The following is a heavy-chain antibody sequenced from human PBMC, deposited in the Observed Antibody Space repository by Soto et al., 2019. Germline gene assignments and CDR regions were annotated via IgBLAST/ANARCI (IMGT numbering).Heavy chain of an antibody. CDR1: GYSFKNYA. CDR3: ARDDRTISGAVTLDY. V-gene: IGHV1-3*01. Sequence: QVQLVQSGPEVKRPGASVRISCRTAGYSFKNYAIHWVRKAPGKKLEWRGWSNEGSGNTRYSKKFQGRMSIARDTSASTSYLDLRSLTSEDTAVYFCARDDRTISGAVTLDYWGPGTLVTVSS. D-gene: IGHD3-3*02. CDR2: SNEGSGNT. J-gene: IGHJ4*02.